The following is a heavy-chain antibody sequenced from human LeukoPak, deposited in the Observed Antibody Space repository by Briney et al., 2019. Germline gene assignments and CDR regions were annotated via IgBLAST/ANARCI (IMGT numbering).Heavy chain of an antibody. J-gene: IGHJ4*02. V-gene: IGHV4-59*01. Sequence: SETLSLTCTVSGVAISDYYGGWIRQPPGKGLEWIGYIFHSGSPNSNPSLKSRLTISIDTSKNQFSLKVTSVTAADTAMYYCARLNEVDYGDFDYWGQGTLVTVSS. CDR3: ARLNEVDYGDFDY. CDR1: GVAISDYY. CDR2: IFHSGSP. D-gene: IGHD4-17*01.